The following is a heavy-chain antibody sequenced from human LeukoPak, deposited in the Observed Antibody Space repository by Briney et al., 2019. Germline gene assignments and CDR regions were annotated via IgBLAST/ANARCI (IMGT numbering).Heavy chain of an antibody. CDR3: GRQVAPGQWLVNL. Sequence: GGSLRLSCVASGFTFSNYAIHWVRRPPGKGLEWVAVMSTDGSLQYYANSVKGRFTISRDNYKSTLFLQMNSLSAADTAVYYCGRQVAPGQWLVNLWGQGTLVAVSS. CDR1: GFTFSNYA. V-gene: IGHV3-30*01. D-gene: IGHD6-19*01. J-gene: IGHJ5*02. CDR2: MSTDGSLQ.